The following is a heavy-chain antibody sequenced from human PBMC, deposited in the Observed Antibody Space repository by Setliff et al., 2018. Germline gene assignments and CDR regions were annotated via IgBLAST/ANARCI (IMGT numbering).Heavy chain of an antibody. CDR1: GGSISSSSYY. Sequence: SETLSLTCTVSGGSISSSSYYWGWIRQPPGKGLEWIGSIYYSGSTYYNPSLKSRVTISVDTSKNQFSLKLSSVTAAATAVYYCARFRRGVALGWFDPWGQGTLVTVSS. CDR2: IYYSGST. J-gene: IGHJ5*02. D-gene: IGHD3-10*01. V-gene: IGHV4-39*07. CDR3: ARFRRGVALGWFDP.